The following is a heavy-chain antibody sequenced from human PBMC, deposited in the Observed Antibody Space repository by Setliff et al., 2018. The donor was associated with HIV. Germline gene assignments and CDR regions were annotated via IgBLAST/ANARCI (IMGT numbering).Heavy chain of an antibody. V-gene: IGHV1-69*13. CDR3: ASDSPAARFEELEDHYYYFMDV. D-gene: IGHD3-10*01. Sequence: GASVKVSCKASGGPFTSAFNWVRQVPGQGLEWMGGIIPIFGTANYAQNFGGRVTITADQSTTTPYLQLNSLRFEDTAIYYCASDSPAARFEELEDHYYYFMDVWGKGTTVTVSS. CDR1: GGPFTSA. CDR2: IIPIFGTA. J-gene: IGHJ6*03.